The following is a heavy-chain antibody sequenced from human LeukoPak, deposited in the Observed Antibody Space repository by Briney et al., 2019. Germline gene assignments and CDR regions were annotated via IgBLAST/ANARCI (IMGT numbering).Heavy chain of an antibody. Sequence: SQTLSLTCTVSGGSISSSSYYWGWTRQPPGKGLEWIGSIYYSGSTYYNPSLKSRVTISVDTSKNQFSLKLSSVTAADTAVYYCARVLGEAFDIWGQGTMVTVSS. CDR1: GGSISSSSYY. D-gene: IGHD3-16*01. CDR2: IYYSGST. V-gene: IGHV4-39*01. J-gene: IGHJ3*02. CDR3: ARVLGEAFDI.